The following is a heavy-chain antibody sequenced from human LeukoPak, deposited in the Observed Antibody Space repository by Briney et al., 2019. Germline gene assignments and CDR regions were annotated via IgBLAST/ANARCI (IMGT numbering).Heavy chain of an antibody. CDR3: ARDGGWYGSAY. V-gene: IGHV3-7*03. CDR2: INQGGSEK. J-gene: IGHJ4*02. Sequence: GGSLRLSCAASGFTFSTFWMTWVRQAPGKGLEWVANINQGGSEKYYVDSVKGRFTISRDNADNSLYLQMNNLRAEDTAVYYCARDGGWYGSAYWGQGTLVTVSS. D-gene: IGHD6-19*01. CDR1: GFTFSTFW.